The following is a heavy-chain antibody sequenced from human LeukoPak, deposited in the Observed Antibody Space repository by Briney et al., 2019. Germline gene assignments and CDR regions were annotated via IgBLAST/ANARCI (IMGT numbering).Heavy chain of an antibody. CDR1: GGSISSSSYY. J-gene: IGHJ4*02. V-gene: IGHV4-39*01. CDR3: ARHGRWLRAGKGLFDY. Sequence: SETLSLTCTVSGGSISSSSYYWGWIRQPPGKGLEWIGSIYYSGSTYYNPSLKSRVTISVDTSKNQFSLKLSSVTAADTAVYYCARHGRWLRAGKGLFDYWGQGTLVTVSS. CDR2: IYYSGST. D-gene: IGHD5-12*01.